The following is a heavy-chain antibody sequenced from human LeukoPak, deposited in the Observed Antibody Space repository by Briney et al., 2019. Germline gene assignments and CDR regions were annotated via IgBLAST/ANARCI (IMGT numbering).Heavy chain of an antibody. CDR2: INSDGSST. Sequence: GGSLRLSCAASGFTFNSYWMNWVRQAPGKGLVWVSRINSDGSSTSYADSVKGRFTISRDNAKNTLYLQMNSLRAEDTALYYCAKGMITFGGVIATNFDYWGQGTLVTVSS. V-gene: IGHV3-74*01. CDR3: AKGMITFGGVIATNFDY. D-gene: IGHD3-16*02. CDR1: GFTFNSYW. J-gene: IGHJ4*02.